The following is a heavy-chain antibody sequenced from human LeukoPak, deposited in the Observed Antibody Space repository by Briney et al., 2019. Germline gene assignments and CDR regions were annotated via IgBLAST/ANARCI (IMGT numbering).Heavy chain of an antibody. CDR3: ARSRKNYYDNSRYDY. D-gene: IGHD3-22*01. CDR2: IKQDGSEK. Sequence: GGSLRLSCAASGFTFSSYWMSWVRQAPGKGLEWVANIKQDGSEKYYVDSVKGRFTISRDSAKNSLYLQMNSLRAEDTAVYYCARSRKNYYDNSRYDYWGQGTLVTVSS. J-gene: IGHJ4*02. V-gene: IGHV3-7*01. CDR1: GFTFSSYW.